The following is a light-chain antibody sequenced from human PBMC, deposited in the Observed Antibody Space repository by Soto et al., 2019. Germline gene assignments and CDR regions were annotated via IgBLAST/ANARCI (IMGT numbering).Light chain of an antibody. V-gene: IGKV1-5*01. Sequence: DIQMTQSPSTLSGSVGDRVTITCRASQSISSWLAWYQQKPGTAPKLLIYHASTLESGVPSRFSGSGSGTEFTLTISSLQPDDFATYYCQQYNSYSFGQGTKV. CDR2: HAS. J-gene: IGKJ1*01. CDR1: QSISSW. CDR3: QQYNSYS.